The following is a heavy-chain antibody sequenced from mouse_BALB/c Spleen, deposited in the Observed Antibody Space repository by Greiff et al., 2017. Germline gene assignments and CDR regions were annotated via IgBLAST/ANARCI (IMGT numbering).Heavy chain of an antibody. D-gene: IGHD1-1*01. Sequence: QVQLQQSGPGLVQPSQSLSITCTVSGFSFTSYGVHWVRQSPGKGLEWLGVIWSGGSTDYNAAFISRLSISKDNSKSQVFFKMNSLQANDTAIYYCAALITTVVDWYFDVWGAGTTVTVSS. CDR1: GFSFTSYG. CDR3: AALITTVVDWYFDV. V-gene: IGHV2-2*02. CDR2: IWSGGST. J-gene: IGHJ1*01.